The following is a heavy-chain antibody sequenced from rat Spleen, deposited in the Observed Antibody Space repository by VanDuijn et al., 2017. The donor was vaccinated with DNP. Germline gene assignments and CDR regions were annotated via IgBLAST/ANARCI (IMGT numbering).Heavy chain of an antibody. D-gene: IGHD1-6*01. CDR3: TREFLRMLSPFDY. Sequence: QVQLKESGPVLVQASETLSLTCTVSGFSLTNYGVIWVRQSPGKGLEWMGIIWGHGNTDYNSALKSRLSINRDTSKSQVFLKMNGLQTDDTAIYYCTREFLRMLSPFDYWGQGVMVTVSS. CDR2: IWGHGNT. V-gene: IGHV2S75*01. CDR1: GFSLTNYG. J-gene: IGHJ2*01.